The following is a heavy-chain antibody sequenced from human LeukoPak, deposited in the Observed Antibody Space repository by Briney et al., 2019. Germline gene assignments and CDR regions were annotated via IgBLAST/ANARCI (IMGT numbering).Heavy chain of an antibody. Sequence: NPGGSLRLSCAASGFTFSSYWMSWVRQAPGKGLEWVANIKQDGSEKYYVDSVKGRFTISRDNAKNSLYLQMNSLRAEDTAVYYCARKDYSGSSGFVFGYWGQGTLVTVPS. CDR3: ARKDYSGSSGFVFGY. J-gene: IGHJ4*02. CDR2: IKQDGSEK. V-gene: IGHV3-7*01. CDR1: GFTFSSYW. D-gene: IGHD3-22*01.